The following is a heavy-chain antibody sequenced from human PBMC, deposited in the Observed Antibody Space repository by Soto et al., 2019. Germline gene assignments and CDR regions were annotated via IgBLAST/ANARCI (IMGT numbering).Heavy chain of an antibody. V-gene: IGHV3-11*01. CDR2: ISSTGRTI. Sequence: PGGSLRLSCGASGFTFSNYYMSWIRQAPGKGLEWVSYISSTGRTIYYADSVKGRFTVSRENAQNPLSLKLNSLRVEDTAVYYCARSYSSGWEFDYWGQGTQVTVS. CDR3: ARSYSSGWEFDY. D-gene: IGHD6-19*01. J-gene: IGHJ4*02. CDR1: GFTFSNYY.